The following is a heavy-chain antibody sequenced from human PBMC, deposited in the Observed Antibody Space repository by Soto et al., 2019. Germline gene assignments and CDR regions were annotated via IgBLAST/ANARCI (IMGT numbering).Heavy chain of an antibody. CDR3: ARLGYCTGTSCYTFDS. CDR2: INPSDSYT. Sequence: GESLTISCQVSGYSFTSYWIVWVLQRPGKGLEWTGRINPSDSYTTYSPSFQGHVTISTDKSFSTAYLQWSGLKASDTAMYYCARLGYCTGTSCYTFDSWGQGTMVTVSS. CDR1: GYSFTSYW. D-gene: IGHD2-2*02. V-gene: IGHV5-10-1*01. J-gene: IGHJ4*02.